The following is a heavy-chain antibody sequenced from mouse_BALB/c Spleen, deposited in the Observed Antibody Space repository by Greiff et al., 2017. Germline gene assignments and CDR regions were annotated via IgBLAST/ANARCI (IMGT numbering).Heavy chain of an antibody. CDR2: IYPSDSYT. V-gene: IGHV1-69*02. J-gene: IGHJ4*01. Sequence: QVQLQQPGAELVRPGASVKLSCKASGYTFTSYWINWVKQRPGQGLEWIGNIYPSDSYTNYNQKFKDKATLTVDKYSSTAYMQLSSPTSEDSAVYYCTATSHYYAMDYWGQGTSVTVSS. D-gene: IGHD1-2*01. CDR3: TATSHYYAMDY. CDR1: GYTFTSYW.